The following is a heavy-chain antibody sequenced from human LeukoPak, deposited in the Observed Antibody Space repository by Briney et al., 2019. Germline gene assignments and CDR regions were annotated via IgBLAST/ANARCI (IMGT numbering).Heavy chain of an antibody. CDR3: ARGRELVVDAFDI. J-gene: IGHJ3*02. V-gene: IGHV1-46*01. D-gene: IGHD1-26*01. CDR2: ISPSGGST. Sequence: GASVKVSCKAFGYTFTSNYMHWVRQAPGQGPEWMGVISPSGGSTTYAQKFQGRVTLTRDMSTSTDYLELGSLRSEDTAVYYCARGRELVVDAFDIWGQGTMVTVSS. CDR1: GYTFTSNY.